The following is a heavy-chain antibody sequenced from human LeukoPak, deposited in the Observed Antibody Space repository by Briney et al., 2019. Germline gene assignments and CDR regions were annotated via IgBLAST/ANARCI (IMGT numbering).Heavy chain of an antibody. CDR2: IYPGDSDS. V-gene: IGHV5-51*01. D-gene: IGHD7-27*01. J-gene: IGHJ4*02. CDR1: GYSFTSYW. Sequence: GESLKISCKASGYSFTSYWIAWVRQMPGKGLEWMGIIYPGDSDSRYSPSFQGQVSFSADKSISTAYLQWSSLKASDTAMYYCARHGDVDNTLQFDYWGQGTLVTVSS. CDR3: ARHGDVDNTLQFDY.